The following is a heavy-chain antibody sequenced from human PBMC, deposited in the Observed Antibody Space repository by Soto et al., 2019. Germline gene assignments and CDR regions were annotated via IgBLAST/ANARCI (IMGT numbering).Heavy chain of an antibody. D-gene: IGHD6-19*01. J-gene: IGHJ6*02. V-gene: IGHV3-33*01. CDR2: IWYDGSNN. Sequence: GGSLRLSCSASGFTFSSYGMHWVRQAPGKGLEWVAIIWYDGSNNYYAESVKGRFTISRDNSKNTLYLQMNSLRAEDTAVYYCARDKAGYNSGWYFYGMDVWGQGTTVTVSS. CDR3: ARDKAGYNSGWYFYGMDV. CDR1: GFTFSSYG.